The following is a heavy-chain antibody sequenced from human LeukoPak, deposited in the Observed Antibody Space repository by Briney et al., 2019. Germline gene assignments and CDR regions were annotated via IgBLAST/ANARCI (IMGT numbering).Heavy chain of an antibody. V-gene: IGHV3-21*01. D-gene: IGHD6-19*01. CDR1: GFTFSSYS. CDR3: ARMGLGWSPSGY. Sequence: GGSLRLSCAASGFTFSSYSMNWVRQAPGKGLEWVSSISSSSSYIYYADSVKGRFTISRDNAKNSLYLQMNSLRAEDTAVYYRARMGLGWSPSGYWGQGTLVTVSS. J-gene: IGHJ4*02. CDR2: ISSSSSYI.